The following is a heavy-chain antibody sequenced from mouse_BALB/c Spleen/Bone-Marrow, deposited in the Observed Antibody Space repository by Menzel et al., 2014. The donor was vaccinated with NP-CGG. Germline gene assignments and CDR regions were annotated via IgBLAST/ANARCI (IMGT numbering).Heavy chain of an antibody. CDR2: IGTGGDT. CDR1: GFSLRSFG. J-gene: IGHJ2*01. V-gene: IGHV5-6-5*01. D-gene: IGHD2-4*01. CDR3: ARGLIIDL. Sequence: LEESGGRLVTPGTPLTLTCAVSGFSLRSFGVSWVRQAPGKGLEWIGIIGTGGDTYYANWAKGRFTISKTSTTVGLEITSPTTEDTATYFCARGLIIDLWGQGTLVTVSS.